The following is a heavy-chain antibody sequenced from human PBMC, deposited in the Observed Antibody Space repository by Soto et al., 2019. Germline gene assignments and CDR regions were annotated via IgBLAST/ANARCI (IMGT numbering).Heavy chain of an antibody. CDR1: GFTFSSSW. D-gene: IGHD6-19*01. J-gene: IGHJ6*02. V-gene: IGHV3-7*01. CDR3: ARWQWLSFSMDV. Sequence: QSVGSLRLSCAASGFTFSSSWMSCVRQAPGKGLEWVANIKQDGSEKYYVDSVEGRFTISRDNAKNSLYLQMNSLRAEDTAVYYCARWQWLSFSMDVWGQGTTVTVSS. CDR2: IKQDGSEK.